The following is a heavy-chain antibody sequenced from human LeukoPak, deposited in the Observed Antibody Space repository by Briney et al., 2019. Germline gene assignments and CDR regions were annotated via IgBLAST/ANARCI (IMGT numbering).Heavy chain of an antibody. CDR2: ISTSSSTI. CDR3: ARDQPRYYYAMDV. CDR1: GFSLSDYT. Sequence: PGGSLRLSCAASGFSLSDYTMNWVRQAPGKGLEWISYISTSSSTIYYADSVKGRFTISRDNAKNSLFLQMNSLRDEDTALYYCARDQPRYYYAMDVWGQGTTVTVSS. J-gene: IGHJ6*02. V-gene: IGHV3-48*02.